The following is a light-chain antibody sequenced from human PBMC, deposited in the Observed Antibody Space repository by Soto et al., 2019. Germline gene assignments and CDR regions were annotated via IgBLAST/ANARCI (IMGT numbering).Light chain of an antibody. Sequence: QSVLTQPPSVSGAPGQRVTISCTGSSSNIGAGYDVHWYQQLPGAAPKLLIYGNSNRPSGVPDRFSGSKSGTAASLAITGLQAEEEADYYCHSYDSSLSGYVVFGGGTQLTVL. CDR2: GNS. CDR1: SSNIGAGYD. CDR3: HSYDSSLSGYVV. V-gene: IGLV1-40*01. J-gene: IGLJ2*01.